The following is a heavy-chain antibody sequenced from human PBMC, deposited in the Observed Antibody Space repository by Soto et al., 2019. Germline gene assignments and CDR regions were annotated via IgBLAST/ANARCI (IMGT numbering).Heavy chain of an antibody. Sequence: PSETLSLTCTVSGGSVSSGSYYWSWIRQPPGKGLEWIGYIYYRGSTNYNPSLKSRVTISVDTSKNQFSLKLSSVTAADTAVYYCARGRYSGYDHFDYWRQGTLVTVSS. J-gene: IGHJ4*02. V-gene: IGHV4-61*01. D-gene: IGHD5-12*01. CDR1: GGSVSSGSYY. CDR3: ARGRYSGYDHFDY. CDR2: IYYRGST.